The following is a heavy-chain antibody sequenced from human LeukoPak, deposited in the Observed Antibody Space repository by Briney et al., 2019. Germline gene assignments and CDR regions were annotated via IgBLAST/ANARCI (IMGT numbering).Heavy chain of an antibody. CDR2: ISSSGSSI. CDR1: GFTFSSYE. J-gene: IGHJ4*02. CDR3: ARAHSSSSTFDL. Sequence: GGSLRLSCAASGFTFSSYEVNWVRQAPGKGLEWVSYISSSGSSIYYADSVKGRFTISRDNTKNTLYLQLNSLRADDTAVYYCARAHSSSSTFDLWGQGTLVTVSS. D-gene: IGHD6-6*01. V-gene: IGHV3-48*03.